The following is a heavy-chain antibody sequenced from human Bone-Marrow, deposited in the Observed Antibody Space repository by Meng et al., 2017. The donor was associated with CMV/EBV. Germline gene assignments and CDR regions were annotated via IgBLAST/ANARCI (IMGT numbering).Heavy chain of an antibody. CDR1: GFTFSGSA. Sequence: GESLKISCAASGFTFSGSAMHWVRQASGKGLEWVGRIRSKANSYATAYAASVKGRFTISRDDSKNTAYLQMNSLKTEDTAVYYCTRSAAATYYYYGMDVWGQGPTVTFYS. J-gene: IGHJ6*01. D-gene: IGHD6-13*01. V-gene: IGHV3-73*01. CDR2: IRSKANSYAT. CDR3: TRSAAATYYYYGMDV.